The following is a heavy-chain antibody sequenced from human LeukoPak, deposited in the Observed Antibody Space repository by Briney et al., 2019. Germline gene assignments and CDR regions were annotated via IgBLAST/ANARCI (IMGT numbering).Heavy chain of an antibody. CDR1: GGSISSSSYY. CDR2: IYYSGST. V-gene: IGHV4-39*07. CDR3: ARYRNARVFDY. J-gene: IGHJ4*02. D-gene: IGHD1-14*01. Sequence: PSETLSLTCTVSGGSISSSSYYWGWIRQPPGKGLEWIGSIYYSGSTYYNPSLKSRVTISVDTSKNQFSLKLSSVTAADTAVYYCARYRNARVFDYWGQGTLVTVSS.